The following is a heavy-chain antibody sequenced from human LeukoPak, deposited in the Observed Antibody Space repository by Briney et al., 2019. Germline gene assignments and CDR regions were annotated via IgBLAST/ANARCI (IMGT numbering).Heavy chain of an antibody. J-gene: IGHJ4*02. V-gene: IGHV1-2*02. CDR2: INPNSGGT. Sequence: GASVKVSCKASGYTFTGYYMHWVRQAPGQGLEWMGWINPNSGGTNYAQKFQGRVTMTRDTSIRTAYMELSRLRSDDTAVYYCARGMVRGVGEYYFDYWGQGTLVTVSS. CDR1: GYTFTGYY. CDR3: ARGMVRGVGEYYFDY. D-gene: IGHD3-10*01.